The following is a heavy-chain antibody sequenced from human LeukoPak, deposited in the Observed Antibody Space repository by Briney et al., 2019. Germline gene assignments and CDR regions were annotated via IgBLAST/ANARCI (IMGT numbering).Heavy chain of an antibody. CDR2: IYYSGST. Sequence: PSETLSLTCTVSGGSISSYYWSWIRQPPGKGLEWIGYIYYSGSTSYNPSLKSRVTISVDTSKNQFSLKLTSVTAADTAVYYCARHGGRELYYYFDYWGQGTLVTVSS. D-gene: IGHD3-10*01. V-gene: IGHV4-59*08. CDR1: GGSISSYY. CDR3: ARHGGRELYYYFDY. J-gene: IGHJ4*02.